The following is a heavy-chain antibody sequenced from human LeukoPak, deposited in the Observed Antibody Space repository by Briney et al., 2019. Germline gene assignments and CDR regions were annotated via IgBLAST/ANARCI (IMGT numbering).Heavy chain of an antibody. CDR1: GFTFDGYA. CDR2: ISWNSGSI. V-gene: IGHV3-9*01. D-gene: IGHD5-24*01. J-gene: IGHJ6*03. Sequence: GGSLRLSCAASGFTFDGYAMHWVRQAPGKGLEWVSGISWNSGSIGYADSVKGRFTISRDNSKNTLYLQMNSLRAEDTDVYYCAKDRDGDGWDYYYYMDVWGKGTTVTISS. CDR3: AKDRDGDGWDYYYYMDV.